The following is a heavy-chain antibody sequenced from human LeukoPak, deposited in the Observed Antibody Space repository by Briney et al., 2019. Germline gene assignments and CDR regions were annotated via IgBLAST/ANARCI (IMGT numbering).Heavy chain of an antibody. V-gene: IGHV1-46*01. Sequence: PRASVTVSCKASGYTFTNYNIHWVRQAPGQGLEWMGIISPSGGTTSYAQKFQGRVTMTRDTSTSTVYMDLSSLRSEDTAVYYCGTLGGTADYWGQGTLVTVSS. D-gene: IGHD3-16*01. CDR3: GTLGGTADY. CDR1: GYTFTNYN. CDR2: ISPSGGTT. J-gene: IGHJ4*02.